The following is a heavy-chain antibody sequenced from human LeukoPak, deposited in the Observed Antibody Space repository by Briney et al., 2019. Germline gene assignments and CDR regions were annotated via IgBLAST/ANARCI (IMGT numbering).Heavy chain of an antibody. CDR2: ISAYNGNT. D-gene: IGHD3-22*01. V-gene: IGHV1-18*01. Sequence: PRASVKVSCKASGYTFTSYGISWVRQAPGQGLEWMGWISAYNGNTNYAQKLQGRVTMTTDTSTSTAYMELRSLRSDDTAVYYCARDLNDSSGYYYVVSVSGWFDPWGQGTLVTVSS. J-gene: IGHJ5*02. CDR1: GYTFTSYG. CDR3: ARDLNDSSGYYYVVSVSGWFDP.